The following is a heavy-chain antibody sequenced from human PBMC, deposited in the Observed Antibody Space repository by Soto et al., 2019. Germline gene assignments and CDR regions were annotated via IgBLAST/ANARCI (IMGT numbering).Heavy chain of an antibody. V-gene: IGHV3-33*08. D-gene: IGHD6-13*01. CDR1: GFTFSSYG. CDR2: IWYDGSNK. CDR3: ARAGIAAAGKRIIDY. J-gene: IGHJ4*02. Sequence: GGSLRLSCAASGFTFSSYGMHWVRQAPGKGLEWVAVIWYDGSNKYYADSVKGRFTISRDNSKNTLYLQMNSLRAEDTAVYYCARAGIAAAGKRIIDYWGQGTLVTVSS.